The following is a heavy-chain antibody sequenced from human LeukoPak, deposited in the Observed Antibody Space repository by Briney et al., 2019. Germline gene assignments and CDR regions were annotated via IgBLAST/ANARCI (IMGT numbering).Heavy chain of an antibody. D-gene: IGHD6-6*01. Sequence: GSLRLSCAASGCSFSTYWMHWVRQAPGKGLVWVSRINSDGSGTDYADSVKGRFSISRDNGKNTVYLQMNSLRAEDTAVYYCARFHWQLDHYFDYWGQGTPVTVSS. CDR1: GCSFSTYW. J-gene: IGHJ4*02. CDR3: ARFHWQLDHYFDY. V-gene: IGHV3-74*01. CDR2: INSDGSGT.